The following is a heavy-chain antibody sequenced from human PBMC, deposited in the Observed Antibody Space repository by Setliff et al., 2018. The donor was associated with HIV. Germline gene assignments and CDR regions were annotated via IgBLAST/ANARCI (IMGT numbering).Heavy chain of an antibody. CDR1: GVSIRTYY. Sequence: LTCSVSGVSIRTYYLSWVRQVPGKGPEWIGHAYYGGSTDYKTYNPTLKSRVTVIIDIYKNQMTLNLRSVTAADTAVYYCARHLTYDTIPSLTAYGLDVWGQGTTVTVSS. CDR3: ARHLTYDTIPSLTAYGLDV. CDR2: AYYGGST. J-gene: IGHJ6*02. D-gene: IGHD3-22*01. V-gene: IGHV4-59*01.